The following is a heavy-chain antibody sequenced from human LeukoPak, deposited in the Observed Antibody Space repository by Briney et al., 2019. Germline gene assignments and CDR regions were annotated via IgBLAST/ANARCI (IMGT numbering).Heavy chain of an antibody. V-gene: IGHV1-24*01. Sequence: ASVKVSCKVSGYTLTELSMHWVRQAPGKGLEWMGGFDPEDGETIYAQKFQGRVTMTTDTSTSTAYMELRSLRSDDTAVYYCARGGTNTGYSSGWYDTLYYFDYWGQGTLVTVSS. CDR3: ARGGTNTGYSSGWYDTLYYFDY. D-gene: IGHD6-19*01. CDR1: GYTLTELS. J-gene: IGHJ4*02. CDR2: FDPEDGET.